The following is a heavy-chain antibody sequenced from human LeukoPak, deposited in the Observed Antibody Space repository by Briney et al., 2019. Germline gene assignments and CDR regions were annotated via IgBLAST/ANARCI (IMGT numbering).Heavy chain of an antibody. V-gene: IGHV1-18*01. CDR2: IGAYNGNT. Sequence: GASVKVSCKASGYTFTSFGISWVRQAPGQGLEWTGWIGAYNGNTNYAQKFQGRVTMTTDTSTSTAYMELRSLRSDDTAVYYCAREKSYGMDVWGQGTTVTVSS. CDR3: AREKSYGMDV. J-gene: IGHJ6*02. CDR1: GYTFTSFG.